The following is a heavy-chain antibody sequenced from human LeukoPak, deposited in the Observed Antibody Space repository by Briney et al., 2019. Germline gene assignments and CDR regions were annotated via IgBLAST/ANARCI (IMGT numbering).Heavy chain of an antibody. Sequence: ASVKVSCKASGGTFISYAISWVRQAPGQGLEWMGGIIPIFGTANYAQKFQGRVTITADESTSTAYMELSSLRSEDTAVYYCARSGVPAATNYYGMDVWGQGTTVTVSS. D-gene: IGHD2-2*01. CDR2: IIPIFGTA. CDR3: ARSGVPAATNYYGMDV. J-gene: IGHJ6*02. V-gene: IGHV1-69*13. CDR1: GGTFISYA.